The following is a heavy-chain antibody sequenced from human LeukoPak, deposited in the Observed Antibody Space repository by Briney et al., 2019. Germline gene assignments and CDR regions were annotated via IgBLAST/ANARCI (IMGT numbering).Heavy chain of an antibody. V-gene: IGHV4-31*03. CDR2: ICDSRNA. CDR1: GVSINSGASC. D-gene: IGHD3-10*01. J-gene: IGHJ4*02. Sequence: PSETLSLTCTVSGVSINSGASCWNWIRRHPGEGREWIGFICDSRNAYYNPSLKSRVSISLDTSENQFSLKLSSVTAADKAVYYCAVGGTGTKVDYWGQGILVTVSS. CDR3: AVGGTGTKVDY.